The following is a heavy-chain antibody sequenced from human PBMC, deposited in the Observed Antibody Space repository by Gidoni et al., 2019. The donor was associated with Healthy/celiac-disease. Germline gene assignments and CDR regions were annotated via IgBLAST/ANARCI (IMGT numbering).Heavy chain of an antibody. CDR2: ISYDGINK. Sequence: QVPLVESGGGVVPPGRSLRLSWAASGFTFSSYAMHWVRQAPGKGLEWVAVISYDGINKYYADAVKGRFTISRDNSKNTLYLQMNSLRAEDTAVYYCARDGGWMATLYYFDYWGQGTLVTVSS. D-gene: IGHD5-12*01. J-gene: IGHJ4*02. CDR3: ARDGGWMATLYYFDY. CDR1: GFTFSSYA. V-gene: IGHV3-30*01.